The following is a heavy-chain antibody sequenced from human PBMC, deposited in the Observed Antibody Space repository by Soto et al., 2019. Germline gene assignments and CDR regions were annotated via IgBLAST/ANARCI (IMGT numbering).Heavy chain of an antibody. V-gene: IGHV5-51*01. CDR1: GYSFTSYW. J-gene: IGHJ4*02. CDR3: ARRAIAAAGIYYFDY. D-gene: IGHD6-13*01. Sequence: HGESLKISCKGSGYSFTSYWIGWVRQMPGKGLEWMGIIYPGDSDTRYSPSFQGQVTISADKSISTAYLQWSSLKASDTAMYYCARRAIAAAGIYYFDYWGQGTLVTVSS. CDR2: IYPGDSDT.